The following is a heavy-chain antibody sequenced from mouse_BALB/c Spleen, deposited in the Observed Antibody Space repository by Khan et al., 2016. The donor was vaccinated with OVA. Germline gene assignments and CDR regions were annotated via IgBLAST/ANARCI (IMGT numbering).Heavy chain of an antibody. CDR1: GYSITRDYA. CDR3: ASELGRYYAMDY. Sequence: VQLQESGPGLVKPSQSLSLTCTVTGYSITRDYAWNWIRQFPGNKLEWMGYISNSGSTSYNPSLKSRISITRDTSKNQFFLQLNSVTTEDTATYYCASELGRYYAMDYWCQGTSVTVSS. CDR2: ISNSGST. V-gene: IGHV3-2*02. D-gene: IGHD4-1*01. J-gene: IGHJ4*01.